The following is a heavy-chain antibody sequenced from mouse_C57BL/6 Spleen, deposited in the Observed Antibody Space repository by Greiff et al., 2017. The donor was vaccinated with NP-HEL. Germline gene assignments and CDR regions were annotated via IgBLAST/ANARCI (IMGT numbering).Heavy chain of an antibody. D-gene: IGHD3-2*02. Sequence: VQLQQSGPELVKPGASVKISCKASGYTFTDYYMNWVKQSHGKSLEWIGDINPNNGGTSYNQKFKGKATLTVDKSSSTAYMELRSLTSEDSAVYYCARPLRHYYAMDYWGQGTSVTVSS. CDR3: ARPLRHYYAMDY. V-gene: IGHV1-26*01. CDR2: INPNNGGT. CDR1: GYTFTDYY. J-gene: IGHJ4*01.